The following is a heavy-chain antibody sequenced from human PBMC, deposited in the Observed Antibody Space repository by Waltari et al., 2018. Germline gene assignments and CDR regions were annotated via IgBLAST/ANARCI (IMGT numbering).Heavy chain of an antibody. J-gene: IGHJ5*02. Sequence: QVQLVQPGDEVKKTGSSLKVSCTASGGTFSSYAISWVRQDPGQGLGWMGGIIPIFGTANYAQKFQGRVTITADESTSTAYMELSSLRSEDTAVYYCARGNYGGSAYNWFDPWGQGTLVTVSS. CDR3: ARGNYGGSAYNWFDP. CDR2: IIPIFGTA. V-gene: IGHV1-69*12. D-gene: IGHD1-7*01. CDR1: GGTFSSYA.